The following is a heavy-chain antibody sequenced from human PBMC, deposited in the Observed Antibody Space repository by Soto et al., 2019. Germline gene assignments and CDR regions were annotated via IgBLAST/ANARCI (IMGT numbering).Heavy chain of an antibody. J-gene: IGHJ4*02. D-gene: IGHD3-3*01. CDR2: INPSGGST. V-gene: IGHV1-46*01. CDR3: ARIRLTNDTDY. Sequence: ASVKVSCKASGYTFTSHFLHWVRQAPGQGLEWMGIINPSGGSTSYAQKFQGRVTMTRDTSTSTVYMELSSLRSEDTAVYYCARIRLTNDTDYWGQGTLVTVSS. CDR1: GYTFTSHF.